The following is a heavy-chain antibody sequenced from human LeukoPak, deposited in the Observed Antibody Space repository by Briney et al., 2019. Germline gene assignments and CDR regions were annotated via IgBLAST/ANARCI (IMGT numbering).Heavy chain of an antibody. CDR3: ARRRIVGSTDDAFDI. V-gene: IGHV3-30*03. CDR2: ISYDGSNK. CDR1: GFTFSSYG. Sequence: GGSLRLSCAASGFTFSSYGMHWVRQAPGKGLEWVAVISYDGSNKYYADSVKGRFTISRDNSNNTLYLQMNSLRADDTAIYYCARRRIVGSTDDAFDIWGQGTMVTLSS. J-gene: IGHJ3*02. D-gene: IGHD1-26*01.